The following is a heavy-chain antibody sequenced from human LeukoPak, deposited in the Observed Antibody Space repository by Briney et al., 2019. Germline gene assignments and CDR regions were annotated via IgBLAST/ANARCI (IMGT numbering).Heavy chain of an antibody. CDR3: ARAGPGAVADY. V-gene: IGHV3-33*01. J-gene: IGHJ4*02. D-gene: IGHD6-19*01. CDR2: IWYDGNNK. CDR1: GFTFSTFG. Sequence: GGSLRLSCAASGFTFSTFGMHWGRQAPGKGLEWVAVIWYDGNNKYYADSVKGRFTISRDTSKNTLYLRMNNLRAEDTAVYYCARAGPGAVADYWGQGTLVTVSS.